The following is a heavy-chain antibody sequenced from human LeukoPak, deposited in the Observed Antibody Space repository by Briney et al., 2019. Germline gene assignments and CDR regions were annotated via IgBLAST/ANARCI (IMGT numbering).Heavy chain of an antibody. CDR3: ARVARYDYTYYPGGNYFDY. CDR2: IYYSGST. Sequence: SETLSLTCTVSGGSISSSSYYWGRIRQPPGKGLEWIGTIYYSGSTYYNPSLKSRLTMSVDKSKYQFSLNLNSVTAADTAVYYCARVARYDYTYYPGGNYFDYWVEGRVLAVSS. D-gene: IGHD4-11*01. J-gene: IGHJ4*02. V-gene: IGHV4-39*01. CDR1: GGSISSSSYY.